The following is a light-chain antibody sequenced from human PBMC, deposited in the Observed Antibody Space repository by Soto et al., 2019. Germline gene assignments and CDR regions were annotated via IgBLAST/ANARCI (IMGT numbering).Light chain of an antibody. CDR3: SLYTSENAYV. CDR1: STDFVSYNR. Sequence: QSVLTQPPSVSVSPGQSVTISCTGTSTDFVSYNRVSWYQQPPGTAPKLMIYEVSKRPSGVPDRFSGSKSGNTASLTISGLQAADEADYYCSLYTSENAYVFGTGTKVTV. CDR2: EVS. J-gene: IGLJ1*01. V-gene: IGLV2-18*01.